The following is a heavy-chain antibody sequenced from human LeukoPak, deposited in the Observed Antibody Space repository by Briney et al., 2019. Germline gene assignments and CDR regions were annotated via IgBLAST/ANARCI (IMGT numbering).Heavy chain of an antibody. D-gene: IGHD3-22*01. J-gene: IGHJ4*02. CDR3: ARPNFYDTSGYSYLYYFDY. CDR1: GYTFTDYY. Sequence: ASVKVSCKASGYTFTDYYLHWVRLAPGQGLEWMGIVTPSGGRTTYTQKFQGRVTMTSDTSTSTVYMELSGLRSDDTAVYYCARPNFYDTSGYSYLYYFDYWGQGTLVTVSS. V-gene: IGHV1-46*01. CDR2: VTPSGGRT.